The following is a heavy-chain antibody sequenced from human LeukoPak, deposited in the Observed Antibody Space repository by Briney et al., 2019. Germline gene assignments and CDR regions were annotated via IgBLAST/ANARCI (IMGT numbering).Heavy chain of an antibody. D-gene: IGHD6-13*01. J-gene: IGHJ3*02. CDR1: GYTFTSYG. CDR3: AKQTSAGASDAFDI. Sequence: ASVKVSCKASGYTFTSYGISWVRQAPGQGLEWMGWISAYNGNTNYAQKLQGRVTMTTDTSTSTAYMELRGLRSDDTAVYYCAKQTSAGASDAFDIWGQGTMVTVSS. CDR2: ISAYNGNT. V-gene: IGHV1-18*01.